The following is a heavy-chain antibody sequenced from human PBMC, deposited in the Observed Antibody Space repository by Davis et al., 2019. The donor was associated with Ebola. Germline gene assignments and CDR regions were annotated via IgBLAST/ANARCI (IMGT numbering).Heavy chain of an antibody. CDR1: GFTFSSYA. CDR2: ISGSGGST. CDR3: AGQLESQVGGMDV. Sequence: GESLKISCAASGFTFSSYAMSWVRQAPGKGLEWVSAISGSGGSTYYADSVKGRFTISRDNSKNTLYLQMNSLRAEDTAVYYCAGQLESQVGGMDVWGQGTTVTVSS. J-gene: IGHJ6*02. D-gene: IGHD1-1*01. V-gene: IGHV3-23*01.